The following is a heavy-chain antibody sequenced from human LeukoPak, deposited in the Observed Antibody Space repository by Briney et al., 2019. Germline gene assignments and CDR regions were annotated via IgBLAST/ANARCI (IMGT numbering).Heavy chain of an antibody. CDR2: ISGSGGST. CDR1: GFTFSSYA. Sequence: PGGSLRLSCAASGFTFSSYAMSWVRQAPGKGLEWVSAISGSGGSTYYADSVKGRFTISRNNSKNTLYLQMNSLRAEDTAVYYCAKDPGDSSGYDYWGQGTLVTVSS. D-gene: IGHD3-22*01. J-gene: IGHJ4*02. CDR3: AKDPGDSSGYDY. V-gene: IGHV3-23*01.